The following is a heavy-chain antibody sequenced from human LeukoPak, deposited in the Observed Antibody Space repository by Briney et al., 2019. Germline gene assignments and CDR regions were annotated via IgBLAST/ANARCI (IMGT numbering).Heavy chain of an antibody. CDR2: INHSGNA. CDR3: ARGQGTVTTH. D-gene: IGHD4-17*01. V-gene: IGHV4-34*01. CDR1: GGSFSGYY. J-gene: IGHJ4*02. Sequence: PSDTLSLTCAVSGGSFSGYYWTWIRQPPGKGLEWIGEINHSGNANYNPSLKSRVSISLHMSENHFSLKLTSVTAADTAVYYCARGQGTVTTHWGQGTLVTVSS.